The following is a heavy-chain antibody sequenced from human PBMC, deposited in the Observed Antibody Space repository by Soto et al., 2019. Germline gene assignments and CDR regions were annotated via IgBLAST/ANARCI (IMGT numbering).Heavy chain of an antibody. CDR2: IDPSDSYT. CDR1: GYSFTSYW. J-gene: IGHJ6*02. D-gene: IGHD6-19*01. V-gene: IGHV5-10-1*01. CDR3: VRHKSRYSSGWYDYYYYGTDV. Sequence: PGESLKISCKGSGYSFTSYWISWVRQMPGKGLEWMGRIDPSDSYTNYSPSFQGHVTISADKSISTAYLQWSSLKASDTAMYYCVRHKSRYSSGWYDYYYYGTDVRGQVTTVTVSS.